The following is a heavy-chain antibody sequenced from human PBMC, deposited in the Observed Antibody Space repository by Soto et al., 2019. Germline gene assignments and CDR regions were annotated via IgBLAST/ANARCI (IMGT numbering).Heavy chain of an antibody. CDR3: ARDKGLGISMVRGVVMTVGNGVDV. CDR2: IYGDGST. V-gene: IGHV3-53*01. CDR1: VFTVIDNY. Sequence: GWSLRLACAFSVFTVIDNYMMWVRQAPGKGLEWVSVIYGDGSTYYADSVKGRFTISRDNSKNTVFLQMSSLRAEDTAMYYCARDKGLGISMVRGVVMTVGNGVDVWGQGTTVTVSS. J-gene: IGHJ6*02. D-gene: IGHD3-10*01.